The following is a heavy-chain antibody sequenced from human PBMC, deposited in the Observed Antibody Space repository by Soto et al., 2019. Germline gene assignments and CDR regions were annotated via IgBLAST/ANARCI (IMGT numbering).Heavy chain of an antibody. CDR1: GGSISSGDYY. Sequence: SETLSLTCTVSGGSISSGDYYWSWIRQPPGKGLEWIGYIYYSGSTYYNPSLKSRVTISVDTSKNQFSLKLSSVTAADTAVYYCARATLRPYDFWSGSSGNWFDPWGQGTLVTVSS. J-gene: IGHJ5*02. CDR3: ARATLRPYDFWSGSSGNWFDP. D-gene: IGHD3-3*01. V-gene: IGHV4-30-4*01. CDR2: IYYSGST.